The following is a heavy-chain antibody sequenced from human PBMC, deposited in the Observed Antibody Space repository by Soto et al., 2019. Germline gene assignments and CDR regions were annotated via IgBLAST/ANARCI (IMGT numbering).Heavy chain of an antibody. J-gene: IGHJ3*01. CDR1: GGTFSRYA. CDR3: ATPVEMDTLSFFDF. Sequence: QVQLVQSGAEVKKPGSSVKVSCKASGGTFSRYAIGWVRQAPGQGLEWMGTITPIFGTTNYAQKFQGRVTIIADETTSTAYMELSSLRSEDTAVYYCATPVEMDTLSFFDFWGQGTMVIVSS. V-gene: IGHV1-69*15. CDR2: ITPIFGTT. D-gene: IGHD5-18*01.